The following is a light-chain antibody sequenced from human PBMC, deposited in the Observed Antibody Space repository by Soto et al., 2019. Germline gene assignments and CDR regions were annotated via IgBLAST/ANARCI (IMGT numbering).Light chain of an antibody. V-gene: IGKV3-20*01. CDR1: QSVSSY. Sequence: EIVMTQSPSTLSVSPGERATLSCRASQSVSSYLAWYQQKPGQAPRLLIYDASNRATGIPDRFSGSGSGTDFTLTISRLEPEDFAVYHCQQYGASPWTFGQGTKVDIK. CDR2: DAS. CDR3: QQYGASPWT. J-gene: IGKJ1*01.